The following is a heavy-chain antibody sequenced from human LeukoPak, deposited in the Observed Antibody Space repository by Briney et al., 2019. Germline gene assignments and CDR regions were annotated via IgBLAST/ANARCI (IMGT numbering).Heavy chain of an antibody. V-gene: IGHV1-24*01. D-gene: IGHD5-12*01. Sequence: ASVKVSCKVSGYTLTELSMHWVRQAPGKGLEWMGGFDPEDGETIYAQKFQGRVTMTEDTSTDTAYMELSSLRSEDTAVYYCATASGGYDLSNCGDPSGNYYYGMDVWGQGTTVTVSS. CDR1: GYTLTELS. J-gene: IGHJ6*02. CDR3: ATASGGYDLSNCGDPSGNYYYGMDV. CDR2: FDPEDGET.